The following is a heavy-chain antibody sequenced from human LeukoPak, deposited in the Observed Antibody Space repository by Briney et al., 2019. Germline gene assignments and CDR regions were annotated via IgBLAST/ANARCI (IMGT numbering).Heavy chain of an antibody. Sequence: ASVKVSCKASGGTFSSYAIGWVRQAPGQGLEWMGGIIPIFGTANYAQKFQGRVTITTDESTSTAYMELSSLRSEDTAVYYCAINYYDSSGYSSFDYWGQGTLVTVSS. CDR2: IIPIFGTA. J-gene: IGHJ4*02. CDR3: AINYYDSSGYSSFDY. CDR1: GGTFSSYA. V-gene: IGHV1-69*05. D-gene: IGHD3-22*01.